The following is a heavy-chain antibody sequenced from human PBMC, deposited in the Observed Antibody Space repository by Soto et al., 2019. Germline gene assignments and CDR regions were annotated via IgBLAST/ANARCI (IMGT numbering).Heavy chain of an antibody. CDR1: GFTFSSYS. CDR3: VRDGGSYYFDY. CDR2: ISTI. V-gene: IGHV3-21*01. Sequence: EVQLVESGGGLVKPGGSLRLSCAASGFTFSSYSMNWVRQAPGKGLEWVSSISTIYYADSVKGRFTISRDNAKNSLYLQMNSLRAEDTAVYYCVRDGGSYYFDYWGQGTLVTVSS. J-gene: IGHJ4*02. D-gene: IGHD1-26*01.